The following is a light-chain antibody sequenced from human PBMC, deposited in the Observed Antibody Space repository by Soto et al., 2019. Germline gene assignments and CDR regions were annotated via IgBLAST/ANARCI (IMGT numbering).Light chain of an antibody. CDR2: ASS. J-gene: IGKJ2*01. V-gene: IGKV1-27*01. Sequence: DIQMTQSPSSLSASVGDRVTITCRASQGISNYLAWFQQKPGKVPELLIYASSTLRSGVPSRFSDSGSGKNFTLTISSLQPEDVATYYCQKYNSAPRTFGQGTKLEIK. CDR1: QGISNY. CDR3: QKYNSAPRT.